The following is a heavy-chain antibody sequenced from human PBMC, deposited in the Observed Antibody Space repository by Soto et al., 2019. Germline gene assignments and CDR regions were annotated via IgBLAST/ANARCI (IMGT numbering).Heavy chain of an antibody. CDR2: IYYTGHT. Sequence: QVRLPESGPGLVEPSETLSLTCTVSGGSISPSYWNWVRQPPGKRLEWIGCIYYTGHTYYNPSLKSRVTISRDTSKHQFSLEVTPVTAADTAMYYCAAGLDHNKVGYWGQGTLVTVSS. J-gene: IGHJ4*02. D-gene: IGHD3-16*01. CDR1: GGSISPSY. V-gene: IGHV4-59*01. CDR3: AAGLDHNKVGY.